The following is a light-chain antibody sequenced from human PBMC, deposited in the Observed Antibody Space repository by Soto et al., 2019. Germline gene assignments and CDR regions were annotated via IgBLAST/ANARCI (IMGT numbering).Light chain of an antibody. J-gene: IGLJ2*01. CDR3: SSYAGSNNHVL. CDR2: EVS. V-gene: IGLV2-8*01. Sequence: QSALTQPPSASGSPGQSVTISCTGTSSDVGGYHYVSWYQQHPGKAPKLMIYEVSKRPSGVPDRLSGSKSGNTASLTVSGLQAEDEADYYCSSYAGSNNHVLFGGGTQLTVL. CDR1: SSDVGGYHY.